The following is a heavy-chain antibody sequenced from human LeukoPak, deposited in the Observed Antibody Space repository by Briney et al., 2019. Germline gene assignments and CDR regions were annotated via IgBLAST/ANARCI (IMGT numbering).Heavy chain of an antibody. CDR2: INPNSGGT. D-gene: IGHD2-15*01. CDR3: ARGEYSNWFDP. CDR1: GYTFTGYY. Sequence: ASVKVSCKASGYTFTGYYMHWVRQAPGQGLGWMGWINPNSGGTNYAQKFQGRVTMTRDTSTSTAYMELSRLLSGDTAVYYCARGEYSNWFDPWGQGTLVTVSS. V-gene: IGHV1-2*02. J-gene: IGHJ5*02.